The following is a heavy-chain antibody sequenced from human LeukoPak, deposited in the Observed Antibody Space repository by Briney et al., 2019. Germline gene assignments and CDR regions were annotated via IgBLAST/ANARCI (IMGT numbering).Heavy chain of an antibody. V-gene: IGHV4-59*01. CDR3: ARVKEDGDYYYYGMDV. Sequence: SETLSLTCTVPGGSISSYYWSWIRQPPGKGLEWIGYIYYSGSTNYNPSLKSRVTISVDTSKNQFSLKLSSVTAADTAVYYCARVKEDGDYYYYGMDVWGQGTTVTVSS. J-gene: IGHJ6*02. CDR1: GGSISSYY. D-gene: IGHD4-17*01. CDR2: IYYSGST.